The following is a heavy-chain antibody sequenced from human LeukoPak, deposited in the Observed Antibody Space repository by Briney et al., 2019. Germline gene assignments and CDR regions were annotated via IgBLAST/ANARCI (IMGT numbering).Heavy chain of an antibody. J-gene: IGHJ5*02. CDR3: ARAPRLAPPRFDP. V-gene: IGHV4-59*01. CDR1: GGSISSYY. Sequence: PSETLSLTCTVSGGSISSYYWSWIRQPPGKGLEWIGYIYYSGSTNHNPPLKSRVTISVDTSKNQFSLKLSSVTAADTAVYYCARAPRLAPPRFDPWGQGTLVTVSS. D-gene: IGHD6-19*01. CDR2: IYYSGST.